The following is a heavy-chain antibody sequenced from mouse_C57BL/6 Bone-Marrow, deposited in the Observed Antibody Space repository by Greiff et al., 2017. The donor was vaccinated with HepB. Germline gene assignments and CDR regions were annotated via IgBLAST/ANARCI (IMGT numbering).Heavy chain of an antibody. J-gene: IGHJ2*01. Sequence: DVQLVESGGGLVKPGGSLKLSCAASGFTFSSYAMSWVRQTPEKRLEWVATISDGGSYTYYPDNVKGRFTISRDNAKNNLYLQMSHLKSEDTAMYYCARDYYYGSSYFDYWGQGTTLTVSS. CDR3: ARDYYYGSSYFDY. CDR2: ISDGGSYT. D-gene: IGHD1-1*01. V-gene: IGHV5-4*01. CDR1: GFTFSSYA.